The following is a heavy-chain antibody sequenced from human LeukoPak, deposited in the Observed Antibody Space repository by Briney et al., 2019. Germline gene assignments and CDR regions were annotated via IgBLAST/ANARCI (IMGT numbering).Heavy chain of an antibody. CDR1: GFTVSNNY. J-gene: IGHJ6*03. Sequence: PGGSLRLSCAASGFTVSNNYMSWVRQVPGKGLEWVSVLYSGGSTYYADSLKGRFTISRDNSKNTLYLQMNSLRVEDTAVYYCARDIGNYHYMDVWGKGTTVTVSS. CDR2: LYSGGST. CDR3: ARDIGNYHYMDV. D-gene: IGHD1-26*01. V-gene: IGHV3-53*01.